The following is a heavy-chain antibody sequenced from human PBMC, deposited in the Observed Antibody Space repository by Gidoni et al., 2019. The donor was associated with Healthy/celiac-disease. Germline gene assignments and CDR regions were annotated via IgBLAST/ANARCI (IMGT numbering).Heavy chain of an antibody. CDR2: IKQDGSEK. J-gene: IGHJ4*02. Sequence: GANIKQDGSEKYYVDSVKGRFTISRDNAKNSLYLQMNSLRAEDTAVYYCARDLFWGQGTLVTVSS. CDR3: ARDLF. V-gene: IGHV3-7*04.